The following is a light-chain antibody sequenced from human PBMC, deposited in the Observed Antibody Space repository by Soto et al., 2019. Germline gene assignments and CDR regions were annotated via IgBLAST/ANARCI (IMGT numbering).Light chain of an antibody. V-gene: IGLV1-47*01. CDR1: SSNIGSNY. J-gene: IGLJ2*01. CDR3: AARDDSLSGVV. Sequence: QLVLTQPPSASGTPGQRVTISCSGSSSNIGSNYVYWYQQLPGTAPKLLIYRNNQRPSGVPDRFSGSKSGTSASLVISGLRSEDEADYYCAARDDSLSGVVFGGGTKLTVL. CDR2: RNN.